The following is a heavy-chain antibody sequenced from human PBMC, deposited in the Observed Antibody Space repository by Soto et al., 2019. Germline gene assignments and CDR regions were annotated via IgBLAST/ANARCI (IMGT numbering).Heavy chain of an antibody. CDR3: ARVKTGSAAGIGSPADY. D-gene: IGHD6-13*01. J-gene: IGHJ4*02. Sequence: EVHLVESGGDLVEPGGSLRLSCVVSGLTFTRAWINWVRQAPGKGLEWVGRIKSKIDGGTTDFAAPVKGRFAISRDNAKNSLFLQMNSLRAEDTAVYYCARVKTGSAAGIGSPADYWGQGTLVTVSS. CDR2: IKSKIDGGTT. V-gene: IGHV3-15*07. CDR1: GLTFTRAW.